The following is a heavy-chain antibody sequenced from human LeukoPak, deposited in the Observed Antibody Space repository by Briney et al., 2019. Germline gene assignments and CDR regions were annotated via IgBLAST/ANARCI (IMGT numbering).Heavy chain of an antibody. J-gene: IGHJ5*02. Sequence: GGSLRLSCAASGFTFSSYDMHWVRQAPGKGLEWVAFGRYDGSNKNYADSVQGRFTISRDNAKNSLYLQMKSLRAEDTAVYYCARGKTSQNIVTRKTYNWFDPWGQGTLVTVSS. D-gene: IGHD2/OR15-2a*01. CDR1: GFTFSSYD. CDR3: ARGKTSQNIVTRKTYNWFDP. V-gene: IGHV3-30*02. CDR2: GRYDGSNK.